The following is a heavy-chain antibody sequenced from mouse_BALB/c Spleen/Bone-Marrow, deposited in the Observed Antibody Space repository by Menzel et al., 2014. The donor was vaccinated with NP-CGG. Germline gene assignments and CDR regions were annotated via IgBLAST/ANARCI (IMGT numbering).Heavy chain of an antibody. CDR3: ARYYGYEAD. CDR1: GHTFTDYW. Sequence: QVQLQQSGGDLAKPGGSLKISCTASGHTFTDYWMHWVQQRPEKGLEWIGTINPGSGSTDYHQKFKDKATLTADKPSSRAYMQLSSLTSEYSAVYYCARYYGYEADWGEGTLVTVSS. CDR2: INPGSGST. V-gene: IGHV1-4*01. D-gene: IGHD2-14*01. J-gene: IGHJ3*01.